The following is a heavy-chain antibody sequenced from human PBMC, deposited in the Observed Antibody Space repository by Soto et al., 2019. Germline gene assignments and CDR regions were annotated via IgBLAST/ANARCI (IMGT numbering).Heavy chain of an antibody. CDR3: AKDVGPTPFFAY. J-gene: IGHJ4*02. Sequence: AGGSLRLSCAASGFTFNYYALAWVRQAPGRGLEWVSTISGSSENTHYADSVRGRFTISRDNSKNILFLQMSSLRAEDTAVYYCAKDVGPTPFFAYWGQGTPVTVSS. D-gene: IGHD4-17*01. CDR1: GFTFNYYA. V-gene: IGHV3-23*01. CDR2: ISGSSENT.